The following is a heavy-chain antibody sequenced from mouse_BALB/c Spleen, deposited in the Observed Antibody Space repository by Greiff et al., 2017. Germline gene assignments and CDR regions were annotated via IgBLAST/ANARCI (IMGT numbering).Heavy chain of an antibody. CDR1: GFTFSSFG. Sequence: EVKLMESGGGLVQPGGSRKLSCAASGFTFSSFGMHWVRQAPEKGLEWVAYISSGSSTIYYADTVKGRFTISRDNPKNTLFLQMTSLRSEDTAMYYCARGAYGNYLFDYWGQGTTLTVSS. J-gene: IGHJ2*01. V-gene: IGHV5-17*02. CDR3: ARGAYGNYLFDY. CDR2: ISSGSSTI. D-gene: IGHD2-1*01.